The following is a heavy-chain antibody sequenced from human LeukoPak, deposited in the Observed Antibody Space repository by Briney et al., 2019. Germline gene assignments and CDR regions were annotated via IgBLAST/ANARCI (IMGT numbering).Heavy chain of an antibody. J-gene: IGHJ4*02. CDR2: IYYSGST. V-gene: IGHV4-59*08. CDR1: GGSISSYY. CDR3: ARSYGSGTQPLDY. Sequence: PSETLSLTCTVSGGSISSYYWSWIRQPPGKGLEWIGYIYYSGSTNYNPSLKSRVTMSLDTSKNQFSLKLSSVTAPDTAVYYCARSYGSGTQPLDYWGQGTLVTVSS. D-gene: IGHD3-10*01.